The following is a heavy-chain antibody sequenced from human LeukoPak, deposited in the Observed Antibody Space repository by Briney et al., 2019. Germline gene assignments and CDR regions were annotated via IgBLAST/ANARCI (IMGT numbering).Heavy chain of an antibody. Sequence: ASVKVSCKASGYTFTDYYMHWVRQAPGQGLEGMGWINPNSGGTNYAQKFQGRVTMTRDTSISTAYMNLSRLRSDDTAVYYCARGGVRFGELLPDYWGQGTLVTVSS. CDR1: GYTFTDYY. D-gene: IGHD3-10*01. CDR3: ARGGVRFGELLPDY. J-gene: IGHJ4*02. V-gene: IGHV1-2*02. CDR2: INPNSGGT.